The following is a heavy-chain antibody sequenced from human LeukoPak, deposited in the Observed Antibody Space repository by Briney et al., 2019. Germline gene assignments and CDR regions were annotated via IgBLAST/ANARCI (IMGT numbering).Heavy chain of an antibody. CDR1: VVSINSFY. V-gene: IGHV4-59*01. CDR3: GIGALLTGIGAWFDP. Sequence: PSETLSLTCSVSVVSINSFYWSWLPQPPGQGREWIGYIYYSGSANYNPSLSSRVTISVDTSTNPFSRNLSSVTADDTAYYYGGIGALLTGIGAWFDPWGQGTLVTISS. J-gene: IGHJ5*02. D-gene: IGHD3-10*01. CDR2: IYYSGSA.